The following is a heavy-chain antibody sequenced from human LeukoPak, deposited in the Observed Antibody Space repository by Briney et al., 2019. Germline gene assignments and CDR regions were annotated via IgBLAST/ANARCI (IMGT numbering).Heavy chain of an antibody. CDR2: LNPSSGAT. Sequence: ASVKVSCKASGGTFSSYAISWVRQAPGLGLEWMGWLNPSSGATEYSQKFQGRVTITRDTSISTVYMELTRLRSDDTAVYYCARGQRLADSWGQGTLVAVSS. V-gene: IGHV1-2*02. D-gene: IGHD6-25*01. J-gene: IGHJ4*02. CDR3: ARGQRLADS. CDR1: GGTFSSYA.